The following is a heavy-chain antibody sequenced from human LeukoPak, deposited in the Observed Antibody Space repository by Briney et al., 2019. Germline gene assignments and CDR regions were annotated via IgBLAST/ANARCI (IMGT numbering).Heavy chain of an antibody. CDR2: ISWNSGSI. D-gene: IGHD6-19*01. CDR1: GFTFDAYA. CDR3: AKDTFISGWYYFDY. V-gene: IGHV3-9*03. J-gene: IGHJ4*02. Sequence: GGSLRLSCAASGFTFDAYAMHWVRQAPGKGLEWVSGISWNSGSIGYADSVKGRFTISRDNAKNSLYLQMNSLRAEDMALYYSAKDTFISGWYYFDYWGQGTLVTVSS.